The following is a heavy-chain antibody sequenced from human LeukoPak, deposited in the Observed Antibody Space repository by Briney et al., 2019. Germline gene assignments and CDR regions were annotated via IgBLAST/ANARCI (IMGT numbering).Heavy chain of an antibody. V-gene: IGHV3-72*01. CDR2: TRNKANSYTT. CDR1: RFTFSDHY. J-gene: IGHJ4*02. CDR3: ARLGYSGSPLDY. D-gene: IGHD1-26*01. Sequence: GGSLRLSCAASRFTFSDHYMDWVRQAPGKGLEWVVRTRNKANSYTTEYAASVKGRFTISRDDSKNSLYLQMNSLKTEDTAVYYCARLGYSGSPLDYWGQGTLVTVSS.